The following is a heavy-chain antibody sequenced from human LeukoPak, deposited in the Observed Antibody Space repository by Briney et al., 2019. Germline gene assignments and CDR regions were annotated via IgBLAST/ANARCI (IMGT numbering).Heavy chain of an antibody. CDR3: ATAGSPDSGSYYLNAFDI. CDR1: GYTITGYY. V-gene: IGHV1-2*06. D-gene: IGHD1-26*01. CDR2: INRKSGGT. Sequence: ASVKVSCKASGYTITGYYIHWVRQAPGQGLEWMGRINRKSGGTDSAQKFQGRITLTRDTSISTAFMELSRLRSDDTAVYYCATAGSPDSGSYYLNAFDIWGQGTMVTVSS. J-gene: IGHJ3*02.